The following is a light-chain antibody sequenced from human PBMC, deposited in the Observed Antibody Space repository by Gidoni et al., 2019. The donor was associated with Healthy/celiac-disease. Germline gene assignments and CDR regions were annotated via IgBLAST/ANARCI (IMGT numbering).Light chain of an antibody. CDR1: QSVSRY. V-gene: IGKV3-11*01. CDR3: QQRSNWRT. J-gene: IGKJ1*01. CDR2: DAS. Sequence: EIVLTQSPATLSLSPWDRATLSCRASQSVSRYLAWYQQKTGQAPRLLIYDASNRATGIPARFSGSGSGTDFTLTIRSLEPEDFAVYYCQQRSNWRTFGQGTKVEIK.